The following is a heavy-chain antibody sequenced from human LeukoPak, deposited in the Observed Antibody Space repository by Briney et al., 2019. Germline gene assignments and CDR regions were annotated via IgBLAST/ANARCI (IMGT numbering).Heavy chain of an antibody. CDR1: GFTFSSYA. J-gene: IGHJ4*02. V-gene: IGHV3-30-3*02. D-gene: IGHD3-3*02. CDR2: ISYDGSNK. CDR3: AKRAAFNGIYYFDY. Sequence: PGRSLRLSCAASGFTFSSYAMHWVRQAPGKGLEWVAVISYDGSNKYYADSVKGRFTISRDNSKNTLYLQMNSLRAEDTAVYYCAKRAAFNGIYYFDYWGQGTQVTVSS.